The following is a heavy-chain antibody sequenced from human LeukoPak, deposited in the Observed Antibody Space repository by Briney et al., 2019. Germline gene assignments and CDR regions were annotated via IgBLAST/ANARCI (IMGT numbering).Heavy chain of an antibody. J-gene: IGHJ4*02. CDR1: GGPISSYY. V-gene: IGHV4-59*08. Sequence: SETLSLTCTVSGGPISSYYWSWIRQPPGKGLEWIGYIYYSGSTNYNPSLKSRVTISVDTSKNQFSLKLSSVTAADTAVYYCARHGLDYDFWSGYYDYWGQGTLVTVSS. CDR3: ARHGLDYDFWSGYYDY. CDR2: IYYSGST. D-gene: IGHD3-3*01.